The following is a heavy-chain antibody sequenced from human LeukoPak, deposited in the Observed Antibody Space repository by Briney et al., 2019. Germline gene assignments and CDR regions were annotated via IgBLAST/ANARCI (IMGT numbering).Heavy chain of an antibody. V-gene: IGHV3-30*04. CDR2: ISYDVRDK. CDR1: GFTFSSYA. J-gene: IGHJ4*02. Sequence: TGGSLRLSCAASGFTFSSYAIHCVRQAPGKRPEWVAVISYDVRDKHHADSVKGRFTISRDTSENTLYLKMDSLRAEDTAVYYCARVRLWEVGATPYFAYWGQGTLVTVSS. D-gene: IGHD1-26*01. CDR3: ARVRLWEVGATPYFAY.